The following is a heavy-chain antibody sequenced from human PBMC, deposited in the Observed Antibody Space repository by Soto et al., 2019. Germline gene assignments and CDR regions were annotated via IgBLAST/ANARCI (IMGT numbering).Heavy chain of an antibody. D-gene: IGHD1-26*01. CDR1: GFTFSSYG. CDR2: ISYDGSNK. CDR3: ATDMRGYSYGMDV. Sequence: QVQLVESGGGVVQPGRSLRLSCAASGFTFSSYGMHWVRQAPGKGLEGVAVISYDGSNKYYADSVKGRFTISRDNSKNTLYLQMNSLRAEDTAVYYCATDMRGYSYGMDVWGQGTTVTVSS. V-gene: IGHV3-30*03. J-gene: IGHJ6*02.